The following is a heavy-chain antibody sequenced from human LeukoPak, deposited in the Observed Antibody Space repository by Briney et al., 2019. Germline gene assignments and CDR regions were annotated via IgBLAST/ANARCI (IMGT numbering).Heavy chain of an antibody. CDR2: INNVGSST. CDR3: AREVSGSSYFDY. D-gene: IGHD1-26*01. J-gene: IGHJ4*02. CDR1: GFTFSSYS. V-gene: IGHV3-74*01. Sequence: GGSLRLSCAASGFTFSSYSMHWVRQAPGKGLVWVSCINNVGSSTTYADSVKGRFTISRDNAKNALYLQMNSLSAEDTAVYYCAREVSGSSYFDYWGQGTQVTVSS.